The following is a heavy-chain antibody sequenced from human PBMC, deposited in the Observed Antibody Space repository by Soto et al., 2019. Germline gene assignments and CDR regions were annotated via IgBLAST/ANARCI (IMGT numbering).Heavy chain of an antibody. CDR2: ISSSGSTI. J-gene: IGHJ6*03. CDR1: GFPFSDYY. CDR3: ARVNPDYYYYYYMDV. Sequence: GGSLRLSCAASGFPFSDYYMSWIRQAPGKGLEWVSYISSSGSTIYYADSVKGRFTISRDNAKNSLYLQMNSLRAEDTAVYYCARVNPDYYYYYYMDVWGKGTTVTVSS. V-gene: IGHV3-11*01.